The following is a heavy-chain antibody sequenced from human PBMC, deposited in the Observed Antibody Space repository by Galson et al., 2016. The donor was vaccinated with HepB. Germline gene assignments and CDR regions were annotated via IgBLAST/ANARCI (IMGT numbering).Heavy chain of an antibody. J-gene: IGHJ4*02. V-gene: IGHV4-39*07. Sequence: SETLSLTCSVSGGSISRTNYYWAWIRQPPGKGLEWIGNIYNSGRTYYNPSLKSRVTISVDTSNNQFSLKVKSVTAADTAMYYCARDGTFYSKILWGQGTQVTVSS. D-gene: IGHD6-13*01. CDR3: ARDGTFYSKIL. CDR1: GGSISRTNYY. CDR2: IYNSGRT.